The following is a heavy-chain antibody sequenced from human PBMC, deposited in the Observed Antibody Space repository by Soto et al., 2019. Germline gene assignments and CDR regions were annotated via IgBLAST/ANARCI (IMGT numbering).Heavy chain of an antibody. D-gene: IGHD3-22*01. CDR3: AASQGYYDSSGYTGAFDI. CDR2: IIPIFGTA. J-gene: IGHJ3*02. V-gene: IGHV1-69*13. CDR1: GGTFSSYA. Sequence: ASVKVSCKASGGTFSSYAISWVRQAPGQGLEWMGGIIPIFGTANYAQKFQGRVTITADESTSTAYMELSSLRSEDTAVYYCAASQGYYDSSGYTGAFDIWGQGTMVTVSS.